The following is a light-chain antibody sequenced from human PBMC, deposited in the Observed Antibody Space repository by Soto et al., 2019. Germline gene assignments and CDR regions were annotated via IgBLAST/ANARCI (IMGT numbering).Light chain of an antibody. CDR1: QSVSSSY. CDR2: GAS. CDR3: QQYGSSP. J-gene: IGKJ1*01. Sequence: EIVWTQSPGTMSLSPGERATLSCRASQSVSSSYLAWYQQKPGQAPRLLIYGASSRATGIPDRFSGSGSGTDFTLTISRLEPEDFAVYYCQQYGSSPFGQGTKV. V-gene: IGKV3-20*01.